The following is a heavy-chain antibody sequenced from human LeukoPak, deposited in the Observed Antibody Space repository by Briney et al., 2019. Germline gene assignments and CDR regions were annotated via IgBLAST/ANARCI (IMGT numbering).Heavy chain of an antibody. J-gene: IGHJ5*02. D-gene: IGHD6-19*01. CDR1: GYSISSGYY. CDR2: MYHSGST. V-gene: IGHV4-38-2*02. Sequence: SETLSLTCAVSGYSISSGYYWGWIRQPPGKGLEWIASMYHSGSTYYNPSLKSRVTISVDTSKNQFSLKLSSVTAADTAVYYCARDWQWLTYNWFDPWGQGTLVTVSS. CDR3: ARDWQWLTYNWFDP.